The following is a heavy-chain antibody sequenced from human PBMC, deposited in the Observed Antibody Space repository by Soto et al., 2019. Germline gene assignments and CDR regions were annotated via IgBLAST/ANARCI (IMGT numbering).Heavy chain of an antibody. Sequence: GGSLRLSCAASGFTFDDYAMHWVRQAPGKGLEWVSGISWNSGSIGYADSVKGRFTISRDNAKNSLYLQMNSLRAEDTALYYCAKDILGYSSSWTKFDYWGRGTLVPVS. CDR3: AKDILGYSSSWTKFDY. D-gene: IGHD6-13*01. CDR1: GFTFDDYA. V-gene: IGHV3-9*01. J-gene: IGHJ4*02. CDR2: ISWNSGSI.